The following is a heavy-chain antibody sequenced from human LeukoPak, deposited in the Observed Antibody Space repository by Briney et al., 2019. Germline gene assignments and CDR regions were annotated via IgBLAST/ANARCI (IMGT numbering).Heavy chain of an antibody. D-gene: IGHD2-2*01. V-gene: IGHV3-66*01. J-gene: IGHJ6*02. CDR1: GFTFSDYY. Sequence: GGSLRLSCAASGFTFSDYYMSWIRQAPGKGLEWVSYISSSGSTYYADSVKGRFTISRDNSKNTLYLQMNSLRAEDTAVYYCARDDIVVVPAAERYYYYYGMDVWGQGTTVTVSS. CDR3: ARDDIVVVPAAERYYYYYGMDV. CDR2: ISSSGST.